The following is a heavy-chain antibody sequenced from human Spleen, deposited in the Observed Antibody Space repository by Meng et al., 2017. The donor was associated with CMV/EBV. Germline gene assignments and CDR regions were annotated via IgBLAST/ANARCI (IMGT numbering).Heavy chain of an antibody. CDR2: ISSSGSTI. D-gene: IGHD3-10*01. CDR1: GFTFSAYY. Sequence: SGFTFSAYYISWFRQAPGKGLEWISYISSSGSTIYYADSVKGRFTVSRDNAKKLLYLQMNSLRAEDTAVYYCARDRYYGSGTYYYWGQGTLVTVSS. J-gene: IGHJ4*02. CDR3: ARDRYYGSGTYYY. V-gene: IGHV3-11*01.